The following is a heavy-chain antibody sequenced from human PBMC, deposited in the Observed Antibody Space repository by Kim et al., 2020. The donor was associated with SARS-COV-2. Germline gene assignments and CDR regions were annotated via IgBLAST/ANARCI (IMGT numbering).Heavy chain of an antibody. D-gene: IGHD6-19*01. CDR1: GFTFNNYA. CDR2: IRDSGGST. J-gene: IGHJ1*01. V-gene: IGHV3-23*01. Sequence: GGSLRLSCAASGFTFNNYAMSWVRQAPGKGLEWVSGIRDSGGSTKYADSVKGRFSISRDNSKNTLYLQMDSLRAKDTAVYYCAKVTSGSSGWFEYFQHWGQGTLVPV. CDR3: AKVTSGSSGWFEYFQH.